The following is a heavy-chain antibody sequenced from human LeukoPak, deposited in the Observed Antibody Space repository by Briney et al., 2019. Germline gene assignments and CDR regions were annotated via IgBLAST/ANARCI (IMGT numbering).Heavy chain of an antibody. V-gene: IGHV3-66*02. CDR1: AFTVSSNY. J-gene: IGHJ6*03. Sequence: GGSVRLSCAASAFTVSSNYMSWVRQAPGRGLEWVSIIYSGGSAYYADSVKGRFTISRDNSKNTLYLQMSSLRAEDTAVYYCARDQGRMSLGYYYYYMDVWGRGTTVTVSS. CDR3: ARDQGRMSLGYYYYYMDV. D-gene: IGHD3-16*01. CDR2: IYSGGSA.